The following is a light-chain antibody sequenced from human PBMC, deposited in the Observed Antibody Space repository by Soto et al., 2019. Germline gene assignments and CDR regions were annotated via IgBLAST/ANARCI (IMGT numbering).Light chain of an antibody. V-gene: IGKV3-11*01. CDR1: QSVSSY. Sequence: EIVLTQSPATLSLSPMEIATLSFMASQSVSSYLAWYQQKPGQAPRLLIYDASNRATGIPARFSGSGSGTDFTLTISSLVPEDFAVYYCQQRSNWPITFGQGTRLEIK. CDR3: QQRSNWPIT. CDR2: DAS. J-gene: IGKJ5*01.